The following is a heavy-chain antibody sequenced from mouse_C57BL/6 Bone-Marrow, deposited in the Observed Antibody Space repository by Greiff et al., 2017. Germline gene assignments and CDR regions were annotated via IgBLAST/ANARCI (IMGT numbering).Heavy chain of an antibody. CDR1: GFTFSDYG. V-gene: IGHV5-17*01. CDR3: ARRDYGSSRWYFDV. D-gene: IGHD1-1*01. CDR2: ISSGSSTI. J-gene: IGHJ1*03. Sequence: DVHLVESGGGLVKPGGSLKLSCAASGFTFSDYGMHWVRQAPEKGLEWVAYISSGSSTIYYADTVKGRFTISRGNAKNTLFLQMTSLRSEDTAMYYCARRDYGSSRWYFDVWGTGTTVTVSS.